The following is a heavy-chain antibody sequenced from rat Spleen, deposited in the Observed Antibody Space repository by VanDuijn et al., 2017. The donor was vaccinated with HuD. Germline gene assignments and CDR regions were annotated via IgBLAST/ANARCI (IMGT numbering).Heavy chain of an antibody. J-gene: IGHJ3*01. Sequence: EVQLVESGGGLVQPGRSLKLSCAVSGFTFSNFGFVWVRQAPTKGLEWVASISPSGSITHYRDSVRGRFTIFRDVAKSTLYLQMDSLRSEDTATYYCATAGSRVSRFAYWGQGTLVTVSS. D-gene: IGHD1-4*01. CDR1: GFTFSNFG. V-gene: IGHV5-19*01. CDR3: ATAGSRVSRFAY. CDR2: ISPSGSIT.